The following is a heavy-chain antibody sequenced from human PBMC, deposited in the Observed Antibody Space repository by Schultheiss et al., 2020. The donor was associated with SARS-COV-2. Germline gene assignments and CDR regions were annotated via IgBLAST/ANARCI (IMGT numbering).Heavy chain of an antibody. Sequence: ASVKVSCKASGYTFTGYYMHWVRQAPGQGLEWMGWINPNSGGTNYAQKFQGRVTMTRDTSISTAYMELSRLRSDDTAVYYCARHHPVGATIPAPLDYWGQGTLVTVSS. J-gene: IGHJ4*02. CDR3: ARHHPVGATIPAPLDY. D-gene: IGHD1-26*01. CDR1: GYTFTGYY. CDR2: INPNSGGT. V-gene: IGHV1-2*02.